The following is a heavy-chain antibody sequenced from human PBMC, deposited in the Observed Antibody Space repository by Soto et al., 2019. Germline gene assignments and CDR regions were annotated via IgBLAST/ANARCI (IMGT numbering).Heavy chain of an antibody. CDR1: GGSISSGGYY. J-gene: IGHJ4*02. D-gene: IGHD3-22*01. V-gene: IGHV4-31*03. CDR2: IYSSGST. Sequence: QVQLQESGPGLVKPSQTLSLTCTVSGGSISSGGYYWSWIRQHPGKVLEWIGYIYSSGSTYYNPSLKSRVTISVDTSKNQFSLKLSSVTAADTAVYYCARENYDSSGYYLDYWGQGTLVTVSS. CDR3: ARENYDSSGYYLDY.